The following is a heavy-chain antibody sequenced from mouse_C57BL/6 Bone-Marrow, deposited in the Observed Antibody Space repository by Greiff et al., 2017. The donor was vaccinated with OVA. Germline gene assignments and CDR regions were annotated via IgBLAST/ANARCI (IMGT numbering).Heavy chain of an antibody. V-gene: IGHV14-4*01. Sequence: EVKLVESGAELVRPGASVKLSCTASGFNIKDDYMHWVKQRPEQGLEWIGWIDPENGDTEYASKFQGQATITADTSSNTAYLQLSSLTSEDTAVYYCTPPWFAYWGQGTLVTVSA. J-gene: IGHJ3*01. CDR3: TPPWFAY. CDR1: GFNIKDDY. CDR2: IDPENGDT.